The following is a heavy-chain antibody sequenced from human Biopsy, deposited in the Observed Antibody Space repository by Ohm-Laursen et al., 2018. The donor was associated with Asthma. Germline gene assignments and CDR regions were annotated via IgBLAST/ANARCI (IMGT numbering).Heavy chain of an antibody. CDR3: ARGDSSNWSHYYFDY. D-gene: IGHD3-22*01. CDR1: GFAVSRDH. Sequence: SLRLPCAAPGFAVSRDHMFWVRQAPGKGLEWVSVIYSGGTSHTADSVRGRFTISRDYSKNTLYLQMHSLRAEDTAVYYRARGDSSNWSHYYFDYWGQGTLVTVSS. CDR2: IYSGGTS. J-gene: IGHJ4*02. V-gene: IGHV3-53*01.